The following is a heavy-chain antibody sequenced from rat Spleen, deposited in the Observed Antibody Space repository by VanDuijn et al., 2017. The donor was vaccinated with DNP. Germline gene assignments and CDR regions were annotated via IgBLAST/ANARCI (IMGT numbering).Heavy chain of an antibody. V-gene: IGHV5-58*01. Sequence: EVQLVETGGGLVQPGRSLKLSCVASGFTFSSYWMYWIRPAPGKGLEWVASINTDGGNTYYPDSVKGRFTISRDNAENTVYLQMNSLRSEDTATYYCANYNYYDGTYWGQGVMVTVSS. CDR3: ANYNYYDGTY. CDR2: INTDGGNT. J-gene: IGHJ2*01. D-gene: IGHD1-12*02. CDR1: GFTFSSYW.